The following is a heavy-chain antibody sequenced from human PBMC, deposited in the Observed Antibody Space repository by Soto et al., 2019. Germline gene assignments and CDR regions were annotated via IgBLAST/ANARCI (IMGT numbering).Heavy chain of an antibody. CDR3: ARDGNCIVSSCPLGSHYGMDV. V-gene: IGHV4-34*01. CDR2: IGHSGSA. D-gene: IGHD2-15*01. CDR1: GGSFSGYY. J-gene: IGHJ6*02. Sequence: QVQLQQWGAGLLKPSETLSLTCAVYGGSFSGYYWTWIRQPPGKGLEWVGEIGHSGSATYSPSLKSRVTISVATSNNQFSLRLSSVTAADAAVYYCARDGNCIVSSCPLGSHYGMDVWGQGTTVTVSS.